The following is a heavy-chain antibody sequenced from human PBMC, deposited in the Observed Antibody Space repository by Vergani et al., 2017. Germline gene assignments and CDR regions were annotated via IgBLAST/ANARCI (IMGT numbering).Heavy chain of an antibody. D-gene: IGHD3-22*01. CDR3: ARSSGSGYPTPSPDY. CDR2: IWYDGSNK. Sequence: QVQLVESGGGVVQPGRSLRLSCAASGFTFSSYGMHWVRQAPGKGLEWVAVIWYDGSNKYYADSVKGRFTISRDNSKNTLYLQINSLRAEDTAVYYCARSSGSGYPTPSPDYWGQGTLVTVSS. J-gene: IGHJ4*02. CDR1: GFTFSSYG. V-gene: IGHV3-33*01.